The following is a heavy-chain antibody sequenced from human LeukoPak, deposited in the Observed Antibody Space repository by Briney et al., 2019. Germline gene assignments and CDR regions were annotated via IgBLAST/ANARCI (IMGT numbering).Heavy chain of an antibody. V-gene: IGHV1-69*01. Sequence: GSSVKVSCKASGCTFSSYAISWVRQAPGQGLEWMGGIIPIFGTANYAQKFQGRVTITADESTSTAYMELSSLRSEDTAVYYCARDPLYCSSTSCFIHNWFDPWGQGTLVTVSS. D-gene: IGHD2-2*01. CDR2: IIPIFGTA. J-gene: IGHJ5*02. CDR1: GCTFSSYA. CDR3: ARDPLYCSSTSCFIHNWFDP.